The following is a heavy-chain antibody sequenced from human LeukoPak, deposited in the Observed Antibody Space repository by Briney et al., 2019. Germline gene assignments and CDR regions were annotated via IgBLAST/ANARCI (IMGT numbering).Heavy chain of an antibody. CDR2: MNPNSGNT. V-gene: IGHV1-8*01. D-gene: IGHD3-10*01. CDR1: GYTFPSYD. CDR3: ARRKPTSGAQYWFDP. Sequence: ASVTVSCKASGYTFPSYDINWVRQAPRPGLEWMGWMNPNSGNTGYAQEFQGRVTMTRDTSISTAYMELSSLTSEDTAVYYCARRKPTSGAQYWFDPWGQGTLVTVSS. J-gene: IGHJ5*02.